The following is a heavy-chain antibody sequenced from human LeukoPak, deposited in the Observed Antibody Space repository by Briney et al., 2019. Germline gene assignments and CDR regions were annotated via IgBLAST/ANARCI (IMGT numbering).Heavy chain of an antibody. V-gene: IGHV1-3*01. D-gene: IGHD2-15*01. CDR1: GYTFTSYA. CDR3: ARVASSVVVVARGDAFDI. J-gene: IGHJ3*02. Sequence: GASVKVSCKASGYTFTSYAMHWVRQAPGQRLEWMGWLNAGNGNTKYSQKFQGRVTITRDTSASTAYMELSSLRSEDTAVYYCARVASSVVVVARGDAFDIWGQGTMVTVSS. CDR2: LNAGNGNT.